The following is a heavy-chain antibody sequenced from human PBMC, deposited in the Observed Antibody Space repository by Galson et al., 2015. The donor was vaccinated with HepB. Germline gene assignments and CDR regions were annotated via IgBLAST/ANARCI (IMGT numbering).Heavy chain of an antibody. Sequence: SLRLPCAASGFIFSSYAMHWVRQAPGKGLEWVAVISYDGSNKYYADSVKGRFTISRDNSKTTLYLQMNSLRAEDTAVYYCARGDTAMSHYGMDVWGQGTTVTVSS. CDR3: ARGDTAMSHYGMDV. CDR2: ISYDGSNK. D-gene: IGHD5-18*01. CDR1: GFIFSSYA. V-gene: IGHV3-30-3*01. J-gene: IGHJ6*02.